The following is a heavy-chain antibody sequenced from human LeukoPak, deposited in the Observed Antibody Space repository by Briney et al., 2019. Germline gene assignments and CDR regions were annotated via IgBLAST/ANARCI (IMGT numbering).Heavy chain of an antibody. CDR3: AKDMSIVVVPAALPYYFDY. J-gene: IGHJ4*02. V-gene: IGHV3-23*01. Sequence: PGGSLRLSCAASGFTFSSYAMSWVRQAPGKGLEWVSAISGSGGSTYYADSVKGRFTISRDNSKNTLYPQMNSLRAEDTAVYYCAKDMSIVVVPAALPYYFDYWGQGTLVTVSS. D-gene: IGHD2-2*02. CDR1: GFTFSSYA. CDR2: ISGSGGST.